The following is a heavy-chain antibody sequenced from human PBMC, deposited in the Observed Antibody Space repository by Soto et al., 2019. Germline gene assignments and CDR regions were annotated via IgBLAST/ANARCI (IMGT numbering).Heavy chain of an antibody. D-gene: IGHD2-2*01. Sequence: GGSLRLSCAASGFIFSDYYMSWIRQAPGKGLEWLSHISGSSRKTNYADAVKGRFTISRDNDEKSLHLQMNSLRAEDTAIYYCARVGISSESRGYSYGMDVWGQGTTVTVSS. CDR1: GFIFSDYY. CDR3: ARVGISSESRGYSYGMDV. J-gene: IGHJ6*02. CDR2: ISGSSRKT. V-gene: IGHV3-11*05.